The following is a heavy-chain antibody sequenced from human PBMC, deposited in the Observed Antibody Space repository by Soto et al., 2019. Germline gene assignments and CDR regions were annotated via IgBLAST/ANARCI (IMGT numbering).Heavy chain of an antibody. CDR3: ARGALGYCSGGSCSIDAFDI. CDR1: GYTFTSYG. D-gene: IGHD2-15*01. V-gene: IGHV1-18*01. CDR2: ISAYNGNT. Sequence: QVQLVQSGAEVKKPGASVKVSCKASGYTFTSYGISWVRQAPGQGLEWMGWISAYNGNTNYAQKLQGRVTMTTDTSTSTAYMELRSRRADDTAVYYCARGALGYCSGGSCSIDAFDIWGQGTMVTVSS. J-gene: IGHJ3*02.